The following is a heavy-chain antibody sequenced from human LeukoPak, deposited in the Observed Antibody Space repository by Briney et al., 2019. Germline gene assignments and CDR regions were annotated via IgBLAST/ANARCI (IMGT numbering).Heavy chain of an antibody. CDR1: GFTFSDYY. J-gene: IGHJ6*02. Sequence: PGGSLRLSCAASGFTFSDYYMSWIRQAPGKGLEWVSYISSSSSYTNYADSVKGRFTISRDNAKNSLYLQMNSLRAKDTAVYYCARDMRGFRGMDVWGQGTTVTVSS. D-gene: IGHD3-10*01. CDR2: ISSSSSYT. V-gene: IGHV3-11*05. CDR3: ARDMRGFRGMDV.